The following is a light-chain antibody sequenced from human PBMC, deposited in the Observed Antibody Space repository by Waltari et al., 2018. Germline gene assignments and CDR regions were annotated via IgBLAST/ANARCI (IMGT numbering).Light chain of an antibody. CDR3: QKYDSAPLT. V-gene: IGKV1-39*01. Sequence: DIQMTQSPSSLSASVGDRVTITCRASQSISSYLNWYQQKPGKAPKLLIYAASSLQSGVPSRFSGSGSGTDFTLTISSLQPEDFATYYCQKYDSAPLTFGPGTKVEIK. J-gene: IGKJ3*01. CDR2: AAS. CDR1: QSISSY.